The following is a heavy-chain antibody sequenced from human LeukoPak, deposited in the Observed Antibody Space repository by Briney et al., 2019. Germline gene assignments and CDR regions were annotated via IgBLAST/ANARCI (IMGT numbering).Heavy chain of an antibody. CDR3: AKGDYGDDEGDWFDP. CDR1: GFTFGSYG. CDR2: ISYDGSNK. V-gene: IGHV3-30*18. Sequence: PGGSLRLSCAASGFTFGSYGMHWVRQAPGKGLGWVAVISYDGSNKYYADSVKGRFTISRDNSKNTLYLQMNSLRAEDTAVYYCAKGDYGDDEGDWFDPWGQGTLVTVSS. J-gene: IGHJ5*02. D-gene: IGHD4-17*01.